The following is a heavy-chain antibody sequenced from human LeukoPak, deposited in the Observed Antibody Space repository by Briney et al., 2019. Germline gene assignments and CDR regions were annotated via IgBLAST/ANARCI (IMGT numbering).Heavy chain of an antibody. CDR3: ARYSSSWYLTWGTLDY. V-gene: IGHV3-23*01. D-gene: IGHD6-13*01. CDR1: GFTFSSYA. CDR2: ISGSGGST. J-gene: IGHJ4*02. Sequence: GGSLRLSCAASGFTFSSYAMSWVRQAPGKGLEWVSAISGSGGSTYYADSVKGRFTISRDNSKNTLYLQMNSLRAEDAAVYYCARYSSSWYLTWGTLDYWGQGTLVTVSS.